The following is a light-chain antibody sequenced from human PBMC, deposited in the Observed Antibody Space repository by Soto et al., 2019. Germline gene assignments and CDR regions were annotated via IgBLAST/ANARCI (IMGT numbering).Light chain of an antibody. CDR3: QQSYSSPPT. J-gene: IGKJ1*01. Sequence: DIQMTQSPSTLSASVGDRVTITCRASQSISSWLAWYQQKPGKAPKLLIYKASNLESGVPSRFSGSRSGPDFTLTISSLQPEDFATYYCQQSYSSPPTFGQGTKVDI. V-gene: IGKV1-5*03. CDR2: KAS. CDR1: QSISSW.